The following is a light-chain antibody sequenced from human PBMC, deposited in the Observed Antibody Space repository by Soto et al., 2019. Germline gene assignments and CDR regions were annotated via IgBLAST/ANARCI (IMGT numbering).Light chain of an antibody. CDR3: TSYTKTDIRKL. V-gene: IGLV2-14*01. CDR2: GVT. J-gene: IGLJ3*02. Sequence: QSALTQPASVSASPGQSIAISCTGTSSDVGGYNYVSWYQQHPGKVPKLIIYGVTNRPSGVSDRFSGSKSGNTASLTISGLQAEDEAHYYCTSYTKTDIRKLFGGGTKVTVL. CDR1: SSDVGGYNY.